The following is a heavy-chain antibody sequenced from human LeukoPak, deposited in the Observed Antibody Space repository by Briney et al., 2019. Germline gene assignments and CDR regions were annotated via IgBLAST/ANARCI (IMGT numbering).Heavy chain of an antibody. J-gene: IGHJ3*02. D-gene: IGHD3-22*01. CDR2: IRYDGSNR. CDR1: GFTFSSYV. Sequence: GGSLRLSCAASGFTFSSYVMHWVRQAPGKGLEWVAFIRYDGSNRNYAGSVKGRFTISRDNSKNTLDLQMNSLRAEDTAVYYCAKGKIVVVITLAFDIWGQGTMVTVSS. CDR3: AKGKIVVVITLAFDI. V-gene: IGHV3-30*02.